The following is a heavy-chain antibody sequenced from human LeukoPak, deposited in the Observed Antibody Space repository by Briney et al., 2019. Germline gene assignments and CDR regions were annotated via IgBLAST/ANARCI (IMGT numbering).Heavy chain of an antibody. D-gene: IGHD3-9*01. CDR1: GYTFTSYD. Sequence: ASVTVSCKASGYTFTSYDINWVRQAPGQGLEGRGWMNPNSGNTDYAQKFQGRVTMTRNTSISTAYMELSSLRSEDTAVYYCARGLYDILTGYADYWGQGTLVTVSS. CDR2: MNPNSGNT. CDR3: ARGLYDILTGYADY. V-gene: IGHV1-8*01. J-gene: IGHJ4*02.